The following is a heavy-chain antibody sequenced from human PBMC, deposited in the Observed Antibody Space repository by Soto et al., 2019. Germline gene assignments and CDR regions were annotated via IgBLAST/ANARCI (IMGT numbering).Heavy chain of an antibody. V-gene: IGHV3-9*01. CDR3: AKVVAQATQPRYYFYGTDV. J-gene: IGHJ6*02. Sequence: GGSLRLSCAASGFNFADYAMHWVRQAPGKGPEWVSGVSWDSGRIGYADSVKGRFTISRDNAKKSLYLQMNSLRPEDTALYYCAKVVAQATQPRYYFYGTDVWGQGTTVTVSS. D-gene: IGHD1-26*01. CDR1: GFNFADYA. CDR2: VSWDSGRI.